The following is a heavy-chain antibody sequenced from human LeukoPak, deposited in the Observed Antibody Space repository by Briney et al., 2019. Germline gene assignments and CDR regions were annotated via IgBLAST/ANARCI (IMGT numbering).Heavy chain of an antibody. V-gene: IGHV3-48*02. CDR1: GFTFSSYS. CDR2: IISSSSTI. J-gene: IGHJ4*02. D-gene: IGHD2-21*02. CDR3: AREVVVVTAPHYFDY. Sequence: PGGSLRLSCAASGFTFSSYSMNWVRQAPGKGLEWVSYIISSSSTIYYADSVKGRFTISRDNAKNSLYLQMNSLRDEDTAVYYCAREVVVVTAPHYFDYWGQGTLVTVSS.